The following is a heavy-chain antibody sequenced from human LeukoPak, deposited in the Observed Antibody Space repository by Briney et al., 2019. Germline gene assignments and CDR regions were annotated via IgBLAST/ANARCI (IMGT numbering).Heavy chain of an antibody. CDR1: GGPISSYY. CDR3: AAANGERDY. D-gene: IGHD1-1*01. Sequence: SETLSLTCSVSGGPISSYYWSWIRQPPGKGLEWIGYIYTSGSTNYNPSLKSRVTISIDTSKNQFSLKLSCVTAEDTAVYYCAAANGERDYWGQGTLVTVSS. CDR2: IYTSGST. J-gene: IGHJ4*02. V-gene: IGHV4-4*09.